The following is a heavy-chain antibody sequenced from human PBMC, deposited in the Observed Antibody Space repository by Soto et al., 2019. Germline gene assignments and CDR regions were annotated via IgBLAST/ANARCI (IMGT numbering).Heavy chain of an antibody. CDR2: IYYSGST. Sequence: QLQLQESGPGLVKPSETLSLTCTVSGGSISSSSYYWGWIRQPPGKGLEWIGSIYYSGSTYYNPSLKSRVTISVDTSKNQFSLKLSSVTAADTAVYYCARQGGYGDYGNWGQGTLVTVSS. CDR3: ARQGGYGDYGN. V-gene: IGHV4-39*01. CDR1: GGSISSSSYY. D-gene: IGHD4-17*01. J-gene: IGHJ4*02.